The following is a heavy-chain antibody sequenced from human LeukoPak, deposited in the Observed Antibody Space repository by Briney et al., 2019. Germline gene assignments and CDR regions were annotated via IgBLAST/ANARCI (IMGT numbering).Heavy chain of an antibody. D-gene: IGHD4-17*01. CDR2: ISTYNGHT. J-gene: IGHJ4*02. Sequence: GASGSASYTPSGCTFATYGISWVRQAPGQRLEWMGWISTYNGHTNYAQKLQGRVTMTTGASTSTACMDLRSLRSDDPAVYSCARGATVPTDYFDYWGQGTLVTVSS. V-gene: IGHV1-18*01. CDR3: ARGATVPTDYFDY. CDR1: GCTFATYG.